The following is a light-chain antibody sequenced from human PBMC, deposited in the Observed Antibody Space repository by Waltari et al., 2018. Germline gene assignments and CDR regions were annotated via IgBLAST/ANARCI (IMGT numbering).Light chain of an antibody. CDR3: QQYYSDKT. V-gene: IGKV4-1*01. CDR1: QSILSSANNRNF. Sequence: DIVTTQSPNSRAVSLGERATISCKSRQSILSSANNRNFLSWYQQKPGQPPKLLIYWASTRESGVPDRFSGSGSGTDFTLTISSLQAEDVAVYYCQQYYSDKTFGQGTKVEIK. CDR2: WAS. J-gene: IGKJ1*01.